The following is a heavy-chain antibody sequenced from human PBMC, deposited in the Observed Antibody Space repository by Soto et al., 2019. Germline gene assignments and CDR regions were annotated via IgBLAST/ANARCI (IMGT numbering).Heavy chain of an antibody. CDR2: ISGSGGST. J-gene: IGHJ6*03. Sequence: PGGSLRLSCAASGFTFSSYAMSWVRQAPGKGLEWVSAISGSGGSTYYADSVKGRFTISRDNSKNTLYLQMNSLRAEDTAVYYCAKDEDEYYYYYYMDVWGKGTTVTVSS. CDR3: AKDEDEYYYYYYMDV. CDR1: GFTFSSYA. V-gene: IGHV3-23*01.